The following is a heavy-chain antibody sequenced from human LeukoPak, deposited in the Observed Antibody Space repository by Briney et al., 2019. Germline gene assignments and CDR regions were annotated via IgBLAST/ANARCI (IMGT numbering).Heavy chain of an antibody. J-gene: IGHJ4*02. CDR1: GYTFTSYG. Sequence: ASVKVSCKASGYTFTSYGISWVRQAPGQGLEWMGWISAYNGNTNYAQKLQGRVTVTTDTSTSTAYMELRSLRSDDTAVYYCARDSRIAVAGTSDYWGQGTLVTVSS. CDR3: ARDSRIAVAGTSDY. D-gene: IGHD6-19*01. CDR2: ISAYNGNT. V-gene: IGHV1-18*01.